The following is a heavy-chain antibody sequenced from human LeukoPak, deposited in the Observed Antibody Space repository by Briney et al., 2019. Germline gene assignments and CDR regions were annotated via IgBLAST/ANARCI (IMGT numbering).Heavy chain of an antibody. Sequence: SETLSLTCTVSGGSVSSGSYYWSWIRQPPGKGLEWIGYIYYSGSTNYNPSLKSRVTISVDTSKNQFSLKLSSVTAADTAVYYCARQGPAAGTVESFDYWGKGTLVTVSS. CDR3: ARQGPAAGTVESFDY. CDR1: GGSVSSGSYY. CDR2: IYYSGST. J-gene: IGHJ4*02. V-gene: IGHV4-61*01. D-gene: IGHD1-1*01.